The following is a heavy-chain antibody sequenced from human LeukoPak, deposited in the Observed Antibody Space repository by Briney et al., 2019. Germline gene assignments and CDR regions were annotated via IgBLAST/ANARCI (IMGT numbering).Heavy chain of an antibody. V-gene: IGHV4-59*01. D-gene: IGHD6-19*01. CDR3: ARVYSSGWYVSMALGYSDY. CDR1: GGSISSYY. CDR2: IYYSGST. Sequence: KPSETLSLTCTVSGGSISSYYWSWIRQPPGKGLEWIGYIYYSGSTNYNPSLKSRVTISVDTSKNQFSLKLSSVTAADTAVYYCARVYSSGWYVSMALGYSDYWGQGTLVTVSS. J-gene: IGHJ4*02.